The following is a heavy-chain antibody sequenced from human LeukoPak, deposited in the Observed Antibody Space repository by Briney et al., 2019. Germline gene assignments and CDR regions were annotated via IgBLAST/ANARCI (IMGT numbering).Heavy chain of an antibody. V-gene: IGHV3-48*01. Sequence: PGGSLRLSCAASGFTFSSYSMNWVRQTPGKGLEWVSYISSSSSTIYYADSVKGRFTISRDNAKNSLYLQMNSLRAEDTAVYYCAGTQYYYDSSGYPDWFDPWGQGTLVTVSS. CDR3: AGTQYYYDSSGYPDWFDP. D-gene: IGHD3-22*01. CDR1: GFTFSSYS. J-gene: IGHJ5*02. CDR2: ISSSSSTI.